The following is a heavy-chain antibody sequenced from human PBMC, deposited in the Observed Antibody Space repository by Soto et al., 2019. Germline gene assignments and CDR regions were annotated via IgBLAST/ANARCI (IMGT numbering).Heavy chain of an antibody. J-gene: IGHJ4*02. CDR3: ARGLRQCTNGVCYAAPEYYFDY. CDR1: GGSFSGYY. D-gene: IGHD2-8*01. CDR2: INHSGST. V-gene: IGHV4-34*01. Sequence: SETLSLTCAVYGGSFSGYYLSWIRQPPGKGLEWIGEINHSGSTNYNPSLKSRVTISVDTSKNQFSLKLSSVTAADTAVYYCARGLRQCTNGVCYAAPEYYFDYWGQGTLVTVSS.